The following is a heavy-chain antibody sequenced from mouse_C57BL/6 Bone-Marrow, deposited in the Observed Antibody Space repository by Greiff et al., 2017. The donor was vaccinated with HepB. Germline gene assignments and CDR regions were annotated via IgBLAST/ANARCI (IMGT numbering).Heavy chain of an antibody. CDR3: ASIYYGNWGFAY. CDR1: GYTFTSYW. Sequence: QVQLQQSGAELAKPGASVKLSCKASGYTFTSYWMHWVNQRPGQGLEWIGYINPSSGYTKYNQKFKDKATLPADKSSSTAYMQLSSLTYEDSAVYYCASIYYGNWGFAYWGQGTLVTVSA. CDR2: INPSSGYT. D-gene: IGHD2-1*01. V-gene: IGHV1-7*01. J-gene: IGHJ3*01.